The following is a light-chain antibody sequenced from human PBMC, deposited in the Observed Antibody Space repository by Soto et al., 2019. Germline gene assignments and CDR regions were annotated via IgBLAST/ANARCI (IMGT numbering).Light chain of an antibody. J-gene: IGLJ2*01. CDR3: SSYTSTTTPVV. Sequence: QSALTQPASVSGAPGQSITISCTGTSSDVGGYNYVSWYQHYPGKAPNLIIYDVTDRPSGVSSRFSGSKSGNTASLTISGLQAEDEADSFCSSYTSTTTPVVFGGGTTLTVL. V-gene: IGLV2-14*03. CDR1: SSDVGGYNY. CDR2: DVT.